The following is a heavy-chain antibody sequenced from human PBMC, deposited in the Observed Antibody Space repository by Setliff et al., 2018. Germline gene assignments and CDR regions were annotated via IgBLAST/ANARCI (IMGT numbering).Heavy chain of an antibody. J-gene: IGHJ4*02. Sequence: GGSLRLSCAASGFTFGSLAMSWVRQAPGKRLEWVSIINVGGTNTYYRDSVKGRFTISRDNSKSTLYLQMNSLRAEDTAIYYCAKDKDVRVDYFDYWGPGTLVTVSS. CDR3: AKDKDVRVDYFDY. CDR1: GFTFGSLA. V-gene: IGHV3-23*01. D-gene: IGHD3-10*01. CDR2: INVGGTNT.